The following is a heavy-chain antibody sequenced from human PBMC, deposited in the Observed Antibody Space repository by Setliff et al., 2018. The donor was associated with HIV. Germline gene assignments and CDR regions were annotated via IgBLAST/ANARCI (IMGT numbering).Heavy chain of an antibody. Sequence: AASVKVSCKASGYTFTSYGISWVRQAPGQGLEWMGWISAYNGNTNYAQKLQGRVTMTTDTSTSTAYMELRSLRSDDTAVYYCARPKIPQIPAAPLDFWGQGTLVTVSS. CDR3: ARPKIPQIPAAPLDF. J-gene: IGHJ4*02. D-gene: IGHD6-13*01. CDR2: ISAYNGNT. V-gene: IGHV1-18*01. CDR1: GYTFTSYG.